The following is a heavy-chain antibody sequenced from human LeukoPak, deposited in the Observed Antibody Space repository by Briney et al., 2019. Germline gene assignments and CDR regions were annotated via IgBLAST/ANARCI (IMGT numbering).Heavy chain of an antibody. J-gene: IGHJ5*02. CDR3: ARDKDYGGNSRGNWFDP. V-gene: IGHV1-46*01. CDR1: GYTFTSYY. CDR2: INPSGGST. Sequence: GASVKVSCKASGYTFTSYYMHWVRQAPGQGLEWMGIINPSGGSTSYAQKFQGRVTMTRDMSTNTVYMELSSLRSEDTAVYYCARDKDYGGNSRGNWFDPWGQGTLVTVSS. D-gene: IGHD4-23*01.